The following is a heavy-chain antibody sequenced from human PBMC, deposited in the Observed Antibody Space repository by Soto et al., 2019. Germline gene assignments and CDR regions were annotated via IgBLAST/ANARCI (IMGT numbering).Heavy chain of an antibody. D-gene: IGHD6-25*01. CDR2: IYWDDDK. V-gene: IGHV2-5*02. Sequence: QIPFQESGPTLVKPTQTFTLTCTFSGFSLSTSGVGVGWIRQPPGKALEWLALIYWDDDKRYSPSLKSRLTFTKDTSKNQVVLTMTNMDPVDTATYYRAHTHHSIQAGYLGKGTLVTVSS. J-gene: IGHJ4*02. CDR1: GFSLSTSGVG. CDR3: AHTHHSIQAGY.